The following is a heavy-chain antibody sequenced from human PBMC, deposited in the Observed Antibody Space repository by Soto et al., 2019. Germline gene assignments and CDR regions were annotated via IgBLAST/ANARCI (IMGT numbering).Heavy chain of an antibody. CDR3: VRARSTDSRPDY. V-gene: IGHV3-21*01. CDR2: ITSSSSYI. D-gene: IGHD3-22*01. J-gene: IGHJ4*02. CDR1: GFTFSLYN. Sequence: SLRLSCAASGFTFSLYNMIWVRQAPGKGLEWVASITSSSSYIYYEDSLKGRFTISRDNAKNSLFLQLDSLRAEDTAVYFCVRARSTDSRPDYWGQGTLVTVSS.